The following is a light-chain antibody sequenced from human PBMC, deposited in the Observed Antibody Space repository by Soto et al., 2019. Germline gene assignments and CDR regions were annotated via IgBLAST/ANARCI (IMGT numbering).Light chain of an antibody. CDR1: SSDVGGYNF. J-gene: IGLJ1*01. V-gene: IGLV2-14*01. CDR2: HVT. CDR3: SSYTSNITPYV. Sequence: QSVLTHPDSMSGSPGQSITISCPETSSDVGGYNFVSWYQQHPGKAPKLMIYHVTNRPSGVSSRFSGSKSGNTASLTISGLQAEDEADYYCSSYTSNITPYVFGTGTKVTVL.